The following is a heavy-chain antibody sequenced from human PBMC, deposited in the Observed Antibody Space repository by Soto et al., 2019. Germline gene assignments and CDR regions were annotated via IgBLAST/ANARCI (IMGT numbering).Heavy chain of an antibody. J-gene: IGHJ3*02. CDR1: GYTFTNYG. D-gene: IGHD4-17*01. V-gene: IGHV1-18*01. Sequence: QVQLVQSGAEVKKPGASVKVSCKASGYTFTNYGISWVRQAPGQGLEWMGWISAYNGNTNYAQKLQGRVTMTTDTSTSTAYMELRSLRSDDTAVYYCARDLDTVTTVEMEAFDIWGQGTMVTVSS. CDR2: ISAYNGNT. CDR3: ARDLDTVTTVEMEAFDI.